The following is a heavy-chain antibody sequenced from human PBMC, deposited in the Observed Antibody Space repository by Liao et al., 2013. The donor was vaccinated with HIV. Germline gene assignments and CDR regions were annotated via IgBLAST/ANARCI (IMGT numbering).Heavy chain of an antibody. V-gene: IGHV4-4*07. Sequence: QVQLQESGPGLVKPSETLSLTCTVSGGSINSHYCNWIRQPAGKGLEWIGRIYPSGRTKYNPSLKSRVTMSVDTSKNQFSLKLSSVTAADTAVYYCARGTPYYDFWSGYGELGNFDYWGQGTLVTVSS. CDR3: ARGTPYYDFWSGYGELGNFDY. J-gene: IGHJ4*02. CDR2: IYPSGRT. CDR1: GGSINSHY. D-gene: IGHD3-3*01.